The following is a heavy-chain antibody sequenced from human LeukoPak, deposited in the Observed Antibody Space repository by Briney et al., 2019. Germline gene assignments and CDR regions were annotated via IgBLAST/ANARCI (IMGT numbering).Heavy chain of an antibody. CDR1: GYTFTSYG. D-gene: IGHD3-3*01. J-gene: IGHJ4*02. CDR3: ARDKGGSDYDFWIGLDY. Sequence: GASVKVSCKASGYTFTSYGISWVRQAPGQGLEWMGWISAYNGNTNYAQKFQGRVTMTTDTSTSTAYMELRSLRSDDAAVYYCARDKGGSDYDFWIGLDYWGQGTQVTVSS. CDR2: ISAYNGNT. V-gene: IGHV1-18*01.